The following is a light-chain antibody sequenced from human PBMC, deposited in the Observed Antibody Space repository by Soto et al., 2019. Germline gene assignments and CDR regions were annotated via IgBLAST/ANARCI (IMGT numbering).Light chain of an antibody. V-gene: IGLV2-14*01. CDR2: DVS. CDR1: SSDVGGYNY. J-gene: IGLJ1*01. Sequence: QSALTQPASVSGSPGQSITISCTGTSSDVGGYNYVSWYQQHPGKVPKLMIYDVSNRPSGVSNRLSGSKSGNTASLTISGLQAEDEADYYCSSYTSSSTLSVFGPGTKLNVL. CDR3: SSYTSSSTLSV.